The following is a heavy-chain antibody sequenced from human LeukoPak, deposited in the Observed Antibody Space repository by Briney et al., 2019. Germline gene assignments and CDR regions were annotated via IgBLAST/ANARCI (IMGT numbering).Heavy chain of an antibody. J-gene: IGHJ4*02. Sequence: PGGSLRLSCAASGFTFSSYAMTWVRQAPGKELEWVSVISGSGDSTYYANSVKGRFTISRDNSKNTLYLHLHSLRVEDTAVYYCAKTPSSSWSLATYYFDYWGQGTLVTVSS. V-gene: IGHV3-23*01. D-gene: IGHD6-13*01. CDR2: ISGSGDST. CDR1: GFTFSSYA. CDR3: AKTPSSSWSLATYYFDY.